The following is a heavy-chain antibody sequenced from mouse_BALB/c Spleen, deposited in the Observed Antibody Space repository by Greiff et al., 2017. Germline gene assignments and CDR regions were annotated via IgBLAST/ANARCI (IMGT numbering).Heavy chain of an antibody. J-gene: IGHJ2*01. CDR3: TRDDY. CDR2: ISSGGSYT. V-gene: IGHV5-6-4*01. CDR1: GFTFSSYT. Sequence: EVKLVESGGGLVKPGGSLKLSCAASGFTFSSYTMSWVRQTPEKRLEWVATISSGGSYTYYPDSVKGRFTISRDNAKNTLYLQMSSLKSEDTAMYYCTRDDYWGQGTTLTVSS.